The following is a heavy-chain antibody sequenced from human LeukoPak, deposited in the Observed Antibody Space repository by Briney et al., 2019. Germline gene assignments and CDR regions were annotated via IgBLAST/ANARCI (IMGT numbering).Heavy chain of an antibody. D-gene: IGHD3-10*01. V-gene: IGHV3-74*01. CDR1: GFIFSNYW. CDR3: AKDGPTYRFGEFQTFSQFDY. Sequence: GGSLRLSCAASGFIFSNYWMHWVRQAPGKGLVWVSHVNSDGTSTYYADSVKGRFTISRDNSKNSLYLQMNSLRTEDTALYYCAKDGPTYRFGEFQTFSQFDYWGQGTLVTVSS. J-gene: IGHJ4*02. CDR2: VNSDGTST.